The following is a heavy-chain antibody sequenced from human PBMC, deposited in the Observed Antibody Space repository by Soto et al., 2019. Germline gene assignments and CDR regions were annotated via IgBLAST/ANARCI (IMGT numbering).Heavy chain of an antibody. CDR1: GYTFTSYG. V-gene: IGHV1-18*01. CDR3: ARGMMDSSGYFDYYFDY. Sequence: ASVKVSCKASGYTFTSYGISWVRQAPGQGPEWMGWISGYNDNTNYAQKLQGRVTMTTDTYTGTAYMELRSLRSDDTAVYYCARGMMDSSGYFDYYFDYWGQGTLVTVSS. J-gene: IGHJ4*02. D-gene: IGHD3-22*01. CDR2: ISGYNDNT.